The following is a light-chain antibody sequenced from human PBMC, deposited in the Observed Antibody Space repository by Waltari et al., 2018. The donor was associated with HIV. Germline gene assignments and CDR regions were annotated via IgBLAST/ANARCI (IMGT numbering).Light chain of an antibody. CDR2: EVS. J-gene: IGLJ2*01. Sequence: QSALTQPASVSGSPGQSITISCTGTLRDIGPYHLVSWYQQYPGRAPKLIIYEVSKRPSGVSDRFSGSKSGNRASLTVAGLKVEDEADYYCCSYAGGRVFVLFGGGTRLTV. CDR3: CSYAGGRVFVL. V-gene: IGLV2-23*02. CDR1: LRDIGPYHL.